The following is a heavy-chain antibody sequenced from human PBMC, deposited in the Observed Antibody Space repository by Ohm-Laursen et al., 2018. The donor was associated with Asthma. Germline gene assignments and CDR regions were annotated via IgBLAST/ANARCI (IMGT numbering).Heavy chain of an antibody. CDR2: ISDSGGST. D-gene: IGHD2-2*01. CDR3: TKDRYCTSSRCPTDY. J-gene: IGHJ4*02. V-gene: IGHV3-23*01. CDR1: GFTFSRYA. Sequence: SLRLSCAASGFTFSRYAISWVRQAPGKGLEWVSTISDSGGSTYYADSVKGRFTISRDDSKNTLFLQMNSLRIEDTAVYYCTKDRYCTSSRCPTDYWGQGTLVTVSS.